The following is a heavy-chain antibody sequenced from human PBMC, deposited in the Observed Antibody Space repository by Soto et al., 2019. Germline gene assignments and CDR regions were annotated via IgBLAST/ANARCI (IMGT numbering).Heavy chain of an antibody. J-gene: IGHJ6*03. D-gene: IGHD4-4*01. Sequence: GGSLRLSCAASGFTFSSYSMNWVRQAPGKGLEWVSYISSSSSTIYYADSVKGRFTISRDNAKNSLYLQMNSLRAEDTAVYYCVRIDYSNYGGYYYYYMDVWGKGTTVTVSS. CDR1: GFTFSSYS. V-gene: IGHV3-48*01. CDR2: ISSSSSTI. CDR3: VRIDYSNYGGYYYYYMDV.